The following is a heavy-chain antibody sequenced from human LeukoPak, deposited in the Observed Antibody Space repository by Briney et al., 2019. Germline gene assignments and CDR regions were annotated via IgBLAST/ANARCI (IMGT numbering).Heavy chain of an antibody. CDR3: ARDLGYYYGSGSYLEYYFDY. V-gene: IGHV1-69*05. J-gene: IGHJ4*02. CDR2: IIPTFGTA. Sequence: SVKVSCKVSGGTFSSYAISWVRQAPGQGLEWMGGIIPTFGTANYAQKLQGRVTMTTDTSTSTAYMELRSLRSDDTAVYYCARDLGYYYGSGSYLEYYFDYWGQGTLVTVSS. CDR1: GGTFSSYA. D-gene: IGHD3-10*01.